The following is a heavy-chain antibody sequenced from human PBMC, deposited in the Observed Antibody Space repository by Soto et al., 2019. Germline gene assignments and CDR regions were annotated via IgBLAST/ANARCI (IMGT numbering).Heavy chain of an antibody. J-gene: IGHJ4*02. CDR1: EFTFSTYA. D-gene: IGHD4-4*01. V-gene: IGHV3-23*01. CDR2: ISGSGGGT. CDR3: AKPHREGYSTAFFHH. Sequence: EVQVLESGGGLVQPGGSLRLSCAASEFTFSTYAMSWDRQAPGKGLEWVSGISGSGGGTYYADSVKGRFTISRDNSKNTVYLQMNSLRAEDTAVYYCAKPHREGYSTAFFHHWGQGTLVTVSS.